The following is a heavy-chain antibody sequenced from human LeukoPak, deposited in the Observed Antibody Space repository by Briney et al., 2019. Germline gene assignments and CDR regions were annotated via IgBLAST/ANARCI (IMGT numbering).Heavy chain of an antibody. D-gene: IGHD1-20*01. V-gene: IGHV3-15*07. J-gene: IGHJ4*02. CDR1: GFTFTNAW. CDR2: IKSKADGETI. CDR3: STLTSRGLSDS. Sequence: GGSLRLSCAASGFTFTNAWMNWVRQAPGKGLEWVGRIKSKADGETIDYAAPVKGRFTFSRDDSKNKLYLQMNSLKSEDTAVYYCSTLTSRGLSDSWGQGTLVTVSS.